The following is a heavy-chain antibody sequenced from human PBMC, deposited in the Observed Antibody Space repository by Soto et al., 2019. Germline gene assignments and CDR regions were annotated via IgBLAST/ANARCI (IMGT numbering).Heavy chain of an antibody. CDR3: ARTLDGELTNYYYYGMDV. J-gene: IGHJ6*02. V-gene: IGHV3-30-3*01. CDR1: GFTFSSYA. CDR2: ISYDGSNK. D-gene: IGHD4-17*01. Sequence: QVQLVESGGGVVQPGRSLRLSCAASGFTFSSYAMHWVRQAPGKGLEWVAVISYDGSNKYYADSVKGRFTISRDNSKNTLYLQMNSLRAEDTAVYYCARTLDGELTNYYYYGMDVWAQGTTVTVSS.